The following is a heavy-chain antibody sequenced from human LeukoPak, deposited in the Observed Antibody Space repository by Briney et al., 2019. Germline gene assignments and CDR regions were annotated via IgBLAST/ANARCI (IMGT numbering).Heavy chain of an antibody. CDR2: IYTSGST. Sequence: SETLSLTCTVSGGSGSRGSYYWSWIRQPAGKGLEWIGRIYTSGSTYYNPSLNSRVTISIDTSKSQFSLNLSSVTAADTAVYFCARDPDYYDPGYWGQGTLVTVSS. CDR1: GGSGSRGSYY. CDR3: ARDPDYYDPGY. D-gene: IGHD3-22*01. J-gene: IGHJ4*02. V-gene: IGHV4-61*02.